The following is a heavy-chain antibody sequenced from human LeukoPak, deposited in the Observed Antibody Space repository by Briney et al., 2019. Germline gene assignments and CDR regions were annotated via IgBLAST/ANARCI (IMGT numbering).Heavy chain of an antibody. CDR2: INHSGST. CDR3: ARVLVVRGVVNEWYFDY. D-gene: IGHD3-10*01. CDR1: GGSFSGYY. J-gene: IGHJ4*02. Sequence: SSETLSLTCAVYGGSFSGYYWSWIRQPPGRGLEWIGEINHSGSTNYNPSLKSRVTISVDTSKNQFSLKLSSVTAADTAVYYCARVLVVRGVVNEWYFDYWGQGTLVTVSS. V-gene: IGHV4-34*01.